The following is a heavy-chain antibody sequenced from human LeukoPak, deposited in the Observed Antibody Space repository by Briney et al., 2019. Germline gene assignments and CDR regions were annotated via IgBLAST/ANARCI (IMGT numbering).Heavy chain of an antibody. Sequence: TSETLSLTCTVSGGSISSSSYYWGWIRQPPGKGLECIGSIYYSGSTYYNPSLKSRVTISVDTSKNQFSLKLSSVTAADTAVYYCAREVYYMDVWGKGTTVTVSS. CDR3: AREVYYMDV. V-gene: IGHV4-39*07. J-gene: IGHJ6*03. CDR1: GGSISSSSYY. CDR2: IYYSGST.